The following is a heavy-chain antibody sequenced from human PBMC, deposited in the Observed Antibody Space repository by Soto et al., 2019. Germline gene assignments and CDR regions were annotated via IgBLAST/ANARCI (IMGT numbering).Heavy chain of an antibody. V-gene: IGHV1-18*01. CDR1: GYTFNSFG. J-gene: IGHJ4*02. D-gene: IGHD3-3*01. Sequence: GPEVKKPGASVKVSCKGSGYTFNSFGISWVRQAPGQGLEWMGWISGYNANTKYAQKFQGRVTMTTDTSTSTAYMELRSLRSDAAAVYYWARYFWSGRLPYHFDFWGQGTLVTVSS. CDR3: ARYFWSGRLPYHFDF. CDR2: ISGYNANT.